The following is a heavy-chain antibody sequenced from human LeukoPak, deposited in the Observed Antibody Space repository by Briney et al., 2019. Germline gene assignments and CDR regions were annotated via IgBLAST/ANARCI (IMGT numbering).Heavy chain of an antibody. Sequence: PSETLSLTCAVYGGSFSGYYWSWIRQPPGRGLEWIGYIYYSGSTYYNPSLKSRVTISVDTSKNQFSLKLSSVTAADTAVYYCARLYSSSWYGGLYWGQGTLVTVSS. D-gene: IGHD6-13*01. CDR1: GGSFSGYY. V-gene: IGHV4-34*09. J-gene: IGHJ4*02. CDR3: ARLYSSSWYGGLY. CDR2: IYYSGST.